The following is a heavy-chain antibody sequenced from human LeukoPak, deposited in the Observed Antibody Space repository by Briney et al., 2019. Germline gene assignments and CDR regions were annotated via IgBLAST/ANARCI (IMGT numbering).Heavy chain of an antibody. J-gene: IGHJ4*02. CDR2: IRYDGSNK. CDR1: GFTFSSYW. Sequence: GGSLRLSCAASGFTFSSYWMSWVRQAPGKGLEWVAFIRYDGSNKYYADSVKGRFTISRDNSKNTLYLQMNSLRAEDTAVYYCAKDSYDSSNNWGQGTLVTVSS. V-gene: IGHV3-30*02. D-gene: IGHD3-22*01. CDR3: AKDSYDSSNN.